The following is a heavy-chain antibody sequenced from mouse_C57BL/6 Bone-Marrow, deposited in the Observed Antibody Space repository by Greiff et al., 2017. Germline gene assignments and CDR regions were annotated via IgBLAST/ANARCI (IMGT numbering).Heavy chain of an antibody. CDR3: ARSRYYGSSWYSGV. Sequence: VQLQQPGAELVKPGASVKLSCKASGYTFTSYWMHWVKQRPGQGLEWIGMIHPNSGSTNYNEKFKSKATLTVDKSSSTAYMQLSSLTSEDSAVYYCARSRYYGSSWYSGVWGTGTTVTVSS. CDR1: GYTFTSYW. CDR2: IHPNSGST. D-gene: IGHD1-1*01. J-gene: IGHJ1*03. V-gene: IGHV1-64*01.